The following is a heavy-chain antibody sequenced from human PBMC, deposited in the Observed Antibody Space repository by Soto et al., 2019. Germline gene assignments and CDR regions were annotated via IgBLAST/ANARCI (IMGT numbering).Heavy chain of an antibody. J-gene: IGHJ4*02. CDR1: GYKFGSAR. D-gene: IGHD3-3*02. CDR3: ARRLSHICDS. CDR2: IKPGTSDI. Sequence: PGESLKISCKGVGYKFGSARIGWVRQMPGKGLEWMGIIKPGTSDIRYSPSCRGHVTISADEAVSTAYLQWSSLKASDTAMYYCARRLSHICDSWGQGTLVTVSS. V-gene: IGHV5-51*03.